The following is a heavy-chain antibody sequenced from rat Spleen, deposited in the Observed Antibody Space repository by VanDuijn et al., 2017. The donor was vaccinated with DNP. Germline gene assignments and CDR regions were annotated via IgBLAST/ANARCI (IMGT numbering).Heavy chain of an antibody. CDR3: ATSHLRVFDY. CDR2: IIYDDSRT. CDR1: GFTFSDYN. J-gene: IGHJ2*01. Sequence: EVQLVESGGGLVQPGRSLKLSCAASGFTFSDYNMAWVRQAPKKGLEWVATIIYDDSRTYYRDSVKGRFTISRDNAKSTLYLQMDSLRSEDTATYYCATSHLRVFDYWGQGVMVTVSS. D-gene: IGHD4-3*01. V-gene: IGHV5S10*01.